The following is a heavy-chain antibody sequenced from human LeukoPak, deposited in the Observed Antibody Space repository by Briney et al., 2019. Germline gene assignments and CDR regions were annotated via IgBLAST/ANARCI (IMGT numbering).Heavy chain of an antibody. CDR1: GYTFTGYY. CDR3: ARDYLWFGELLSAFDI. CDR2: INPNSGGT. V-gene: IGHV1-2*02. Sequence: PSVKVSCKASGYTFTGYYMHWVRQAPGQGLEWMGWINPNSGGTNYAQKFQGRVTMTRDTSISTAYMELCRLRSDDTAVYYCARDYLWFGELLSAFDIWGQGTMVTVSS. J-gene: IGHJ3*02. D-gene: IGHD3-10*01.